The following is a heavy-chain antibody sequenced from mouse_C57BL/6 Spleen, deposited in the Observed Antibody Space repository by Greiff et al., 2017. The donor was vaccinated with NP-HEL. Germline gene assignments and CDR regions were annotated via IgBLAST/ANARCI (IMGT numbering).Heavy chain of an antibody. CDR1: GYTFTSYW. Sequence: QVQLQQPGAELVMPGASVKLSCKASGYTFTSYWMHWVKQRPGQGLEWIGEIDPSDSYTNYNQKFKGKSTLTVDKSSSTAYMQLSSLTSEDSAVYYCARHYSNYVFDYWGQGTTLTVSS. D-gene: IGHD2-5*01. CDR2: IDPSDSYT. J-gene: IGHJ2*01. V-gene: IGHV1-69*01. CDR3: ARHYSNYVFDY.